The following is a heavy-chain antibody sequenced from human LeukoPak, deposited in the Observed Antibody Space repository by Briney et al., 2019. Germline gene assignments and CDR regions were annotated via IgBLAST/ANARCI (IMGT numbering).Heavy chain of an antibody. CDR1: GLTFNSYW. D-gene: IGHD6-19*01. CDR2: IKQDGSEK. J-gene: IGHJ4*02. CDR3: ASDFHSSGWYGVDY. Sequence: GGSLRLSCAASGLTFNSYWMSWVRRAPGKGLEWVANIKQDGSEKYYVDSVKGRFTISRDNAKNSLYLQMNSLRAEDTAVYYCASDFHSSGWYGVDYWGQGTLVTVSS. V-gene: IGHV3-7*01.